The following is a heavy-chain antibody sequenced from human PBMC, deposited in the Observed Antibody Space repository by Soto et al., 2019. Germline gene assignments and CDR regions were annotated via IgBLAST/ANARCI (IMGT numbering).Heavy chain of an antibody. V-gene: IGHV1-8*01. CDR3: ARPGARYCGGDCYSSH. J-gene: IGHJ4*02. D-gene: IGHD2-21*02. CDR1: GYMFSNYD. Sequence: QVQLVQSGAEVKKPGASVKVSCKASGYMFSNYDIIWVRQPTGQGLDWMGWMNPDSDKTDYEQKYQGRVTMTRNTSISTAYMELTALTYEDTAIYYCARPGARYCGGDCYSSHWGQGTLVTVSS. CDR2: MNPDSDKT.